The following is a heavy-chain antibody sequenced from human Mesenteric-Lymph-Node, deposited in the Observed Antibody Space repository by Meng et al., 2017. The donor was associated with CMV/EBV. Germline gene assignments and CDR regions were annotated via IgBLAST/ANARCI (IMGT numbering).Heavy chain of an antibody. Sequence: GESLKISCAASTSTFTDYAMSWVRQAPGKGLEWVTAISGNAAGTHYADSVKGRFTISRDNAKNSLYLQMNSLRAEDTAVYYCAKDLISQTPIGYCSSTSCSYPTVRYYYYGMDVWGQGTTVTVSS. V-gene: IGHV3-23*01. CDR2: ISGNAAGT. CDR3: AKDLISQTPIGYCSSTSCSYPTVRYYYYGMDV. CDR1: TSTFTDYA. D-gene: IGHD2-2*01. J-gene: IGHJ6*02.